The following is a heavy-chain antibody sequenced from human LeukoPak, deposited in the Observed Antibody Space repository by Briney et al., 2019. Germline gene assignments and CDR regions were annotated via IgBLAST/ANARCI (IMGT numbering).Heavy chain of an antibody. CDR3: ARDLIAAAFDY. CDR2: ISSSGNTI. Sequence: PGGSLRLSCAASGFTFSDYYMNWIRQAPGKGLEWVSYISSSGNTIYYADSVKGRFTISRDNAKNSLYPQMNSLRAEDTAVYYCARDLIAAAFDYWGQGTLVTVSS. J-gene: IGHJ4*02. D-gene: IGHD6-13*01. V-gene: IGHV3-11*01. CDR1: GFTFSDYY.